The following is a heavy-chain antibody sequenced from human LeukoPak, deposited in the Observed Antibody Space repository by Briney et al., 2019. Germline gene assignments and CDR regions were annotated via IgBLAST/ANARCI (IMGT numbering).Heavy chain of an antibody. J-gene: IGHJ4*02. D-gene: IGHD6-13*01. CDR3: ARTQQLVLYYFDY. Sequence: PGGSLRLSCAASGFTFSDYYMSWIRQAPGKGLEWVSYISSSGSTIYYADSVKGRFTISRDNAKNSLYLQMNSLRAEDTAVYYCARTQQLVLYYFDYWGQGTLVTVSS. CDR1: GFTFSDYY. V-gene: IGHV3-11*01. CDR2: ISSSGSTI.